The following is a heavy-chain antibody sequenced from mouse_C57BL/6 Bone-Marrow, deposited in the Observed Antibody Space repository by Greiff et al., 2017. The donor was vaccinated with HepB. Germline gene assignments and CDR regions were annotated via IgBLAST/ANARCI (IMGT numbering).Heavy chain of an antibody. V-gene: IGHV1-76*01. CDR3: ASPSLYYAMDY. CDR1: GYTFTDYY. Sequence: LVESGAELVRPGASVKLSCKASGYTFTDYYINWVKQRPGQGLEWIARIYPGSGNTYYNEKFKGKATLTAEKSSSTAYMQLSSLTSEDSAVYFCASPSLYYAMDYWGQGTSVTVSS. CDR2: IYPGSGNT. J-gene: IGHJ4*01.